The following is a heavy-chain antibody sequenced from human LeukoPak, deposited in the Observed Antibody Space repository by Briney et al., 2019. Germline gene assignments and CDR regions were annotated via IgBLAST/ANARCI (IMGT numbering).Heavy chain of an antibody. D-gene: IGHD3-9*01. CDR1: GGSISSYF. CDR2: IYYSGST. V-gene: IGHV4-59*01. J-gene: IGHJ5*02. Sequence: SDTLSLTCTVSGGSISSYFWSWIRQPPGKGLQWIGYIYYSGSTIYNPSLKSRVTISVDTSKNQFSLKLSSVTAADTAVYYCARSHGDILKRGYWFDPWGQGTLVTVSS. CDR3: ARSHGDILKRGYWFDP.